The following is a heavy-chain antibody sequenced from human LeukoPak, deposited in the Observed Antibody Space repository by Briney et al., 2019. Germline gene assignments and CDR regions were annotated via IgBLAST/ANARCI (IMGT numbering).Heavy chain of an antibody. J-gene: IGHJ4*02. CDR2: IIPILVIA. CDR1: GATFSSYA. V-gene: IGHV1-69*04. Sequence: SVKVSCKASGATFSSYAISWVRQAPGQGLEWMGRIIPILVIANYAQKFQGRVTITADTSTSTAYMELRSLKSEDTAVYYCARDYRGGGTTVTIAFWGQGTLVTVSS. CDR3: ARDYRGGGTTVTIAF. D-gene: IGHD4-17*01.